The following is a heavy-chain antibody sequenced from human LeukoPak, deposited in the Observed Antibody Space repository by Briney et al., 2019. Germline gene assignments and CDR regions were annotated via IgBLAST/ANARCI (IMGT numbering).Heavy chain of an antibody. Sequence: PSETLSLTCTVSGGSISSGYYWGWIRQPPGKGLEWIGSIYHSGSTYYNPSLKSRVTILVDTSKNQFSLKLSSVTAADTAVYYCARHIVVVPAAITPSWFDPWGQGTLVTVSS. J-gene: IGHJ5*02. D-gene: IGHD2-2*02. CDR2: IYHSGST. CDR1: GGSISSGYY. CDR3: ARHIVVVPAAITPSWFDP. V-gene: IGHV4-38-2*02.